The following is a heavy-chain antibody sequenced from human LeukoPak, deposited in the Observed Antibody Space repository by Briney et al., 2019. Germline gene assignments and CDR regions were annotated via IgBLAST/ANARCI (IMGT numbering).Heavy chain of an antibody. CDR3: ARGALYRGSGSYYNSPFDY. V-gene: IGHV4-39*01. J-gene: IGHJ4*02. CDR1: GGSISSSSYY. CDR2: IYYSGST. Sequence: PSETLSLTCTVYGGSISSSSYYWGWIRQPPGKGLEWIGSIYYSGSTYYNPSLKSRVTISVDTSKNQFSLKLSSVTAADTAVYYCARGALYRGSGSYYNSPFDYWGQGTLVTVSS. D-gene: IGHD3-10*01.